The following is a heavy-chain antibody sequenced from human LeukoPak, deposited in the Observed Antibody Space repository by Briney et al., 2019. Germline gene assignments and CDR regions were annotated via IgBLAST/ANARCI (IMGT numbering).Heavy chain of an antibody. CDR2: IKQDGSEK. J-gene: IGHJ4*02. V-gene: IGHV3-7*03. Sequence: GGSLRLSCAASGFTFSSYWMSWVRQAPGKGLEWVANIKQDGSEKYYVDSVKGRFTISGDNAKNSLYLQMNSLRAEDTAVYYCARSAYGSGSYAPDYWGQGTLVTVSS. D-gene: IGHD3-10*01. CDR1: GFTFSSYW. CDR3: ARSAYGSGSYAPDY.